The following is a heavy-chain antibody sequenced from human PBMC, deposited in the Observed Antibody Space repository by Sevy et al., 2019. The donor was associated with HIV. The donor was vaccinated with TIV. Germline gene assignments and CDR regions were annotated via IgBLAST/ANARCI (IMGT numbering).Heavy chain of an antibody. CDR3: ARDQHDYAGNVRTGWFDP. CDR1: GFTFSSYA. J-gene: IGHJ5*02. V-gene: IGHV3-30-3*01. D-gene: IGHD4-17*01. CDR2: IIYDGSKK. Sequence: GGSLRLSCAASGFTFSSYAMHWVRQAPGKGLEWVADIIYDGSKKYYADSVKGRFTISRDNSKNTLYLQMNSLRAEDTAVYYCARDQHDYAGNVRTGWFDPWGQGTLVTDSS.